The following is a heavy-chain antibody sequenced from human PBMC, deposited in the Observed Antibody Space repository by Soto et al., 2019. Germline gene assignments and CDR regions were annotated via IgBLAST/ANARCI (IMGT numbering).Heavy chain of an antibody. CDR3: ARARLGGGGYNYCFNCYGMDG. V-gene: IGHV3-7*03. CDR2: IKQDGSEK. D-gene: IGHD5-18*01. CDR1: GFTFSSYW. J-gene: IGHJ6*01. Sequence: GGSLRLSCAASGFTFSSYWMSWVRQAPGKGLEWVANIKQDGSEKYYVDSVKGRFTISRDNAKNSLYLQMNSLRAEDTAVYYSARARLGGGGYNYCFNCYGMDGWGQGTRVTVAS.